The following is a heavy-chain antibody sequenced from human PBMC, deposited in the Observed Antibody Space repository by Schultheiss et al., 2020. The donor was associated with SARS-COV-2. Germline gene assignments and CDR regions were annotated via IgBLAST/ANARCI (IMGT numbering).Heavy chain of an antibody. Sequence: GGSLRLSCAASGFTFSSYAMHWVRQAPGKGLEWVAVISYDRSNKYYADSVKGRFTISRDNSKNTLYLQMNSLRAEDTAVYYCARTRRSGYTNWFDPWGQGTLVTVSS. D-gene: IGHD3-22*01. CDR2: ISYDRSNK. CDR1: GFTFSSYA. V-gene: IGHV3-30-3*01. J-gene: IGHJ5*02. CDR3: ARTRRSGYTNWFDP.